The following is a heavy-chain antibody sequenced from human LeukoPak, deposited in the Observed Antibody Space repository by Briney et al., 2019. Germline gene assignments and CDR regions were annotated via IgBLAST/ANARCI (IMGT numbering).Heavy chain of an antibody. J-gene: IGHJ4*02. Sequence: GSLRLSCAASGFTFSTYIMHWVRQAPGKGLEWVTFISYDGSNKYYADSVKGRFTISRDNSKNTLYLQMNSLRAEDTAVYYCASGLNYGTFDYWGQGTLVTISS. CDR2: ISYDGSNK. D-gene: IGHD1-7*01. CDR1: GFTFSTYI. CDR3: ASGLNYGTFDY. V-gene: IGHV3-30*04.